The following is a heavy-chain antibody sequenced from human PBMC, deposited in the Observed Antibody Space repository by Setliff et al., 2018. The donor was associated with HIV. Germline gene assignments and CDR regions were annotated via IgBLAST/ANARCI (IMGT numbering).Heavy chain of an antibody. CDR2: TNPQSDIA. Sequence: ASVKVSCKASGFTFNHYALSWVRQAPGQRPEWMGGTNPQSDIANYAQRFQGRVTITADHSTTTAYMELTSLRADDTAVYYCVRVGPWYYARSGYLASWDYWGQGTLVTVSS. CDR3: VRVGPWYYARSGYLASWDY. CDR1: GFTFNHYA. D-gene: IGHD3-22*01. J-gene: IGHJ4*02. V-gene: IGHV1-69*10.